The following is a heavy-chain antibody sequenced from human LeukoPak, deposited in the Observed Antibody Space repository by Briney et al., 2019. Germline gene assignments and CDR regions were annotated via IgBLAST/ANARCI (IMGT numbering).Heavy chain of an antibody. V-gene: IGHV4-4*07. CDR1: GVSISRHY. CDR3: ARVQGFSYTYDWFDP. CDR2: LYTSGGT. Sequence: ETLSLTCRVSGVSISRHYWSWIRQTAGKGLEWIGRLYTSGGTNYNPSLKSRVTMSVDTSKSQFSLRLSSVTAADTAVYYCARVQGFSYTYDWFDPWGQGTLVTVSS. J-gene: IGHJ5*02. D-gene: IGHD3-16*01.